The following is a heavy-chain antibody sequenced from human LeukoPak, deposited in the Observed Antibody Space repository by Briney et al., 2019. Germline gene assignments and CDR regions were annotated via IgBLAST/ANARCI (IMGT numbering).Heavy chain of an antibody. CDR1: GFTFSSYG. J-gene: IGHJ4*02. D-gene: IGHD6-19*01. CDR2: ISYDGSNK. Sequence: GGSLRLSCAASGFTFSSYGMHWVRQASGKGLEWVAVISYDGSNKYYADSVKGRFTISRDNSKNTLYLQMNSLRAEDTAVYYCAKGGSSGWRFDYWGQGTLVTVSS. V-gene: IGHV3-30*18. CDR3: AKGGSSGWRFDY.